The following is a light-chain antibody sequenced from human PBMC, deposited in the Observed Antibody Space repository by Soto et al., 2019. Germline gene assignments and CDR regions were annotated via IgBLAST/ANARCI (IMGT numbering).Light chain of an antibody. CDR1: QSVSNS. CDR2: DAS. Sequence: EIVLTQSPATLSLSPGERATLSCRASQSVSNSLAWYQHKPGQPPRLLIFDASIRATEIPDRFSGSGSGTDFTLTISSLEPEDFAVYYCHQRSQWTPYTFGQGTKLEIK. J-gene: IGKJ2*01. V-gene: IGKV3-11*01. CDR3: HQRSQWTPYT.